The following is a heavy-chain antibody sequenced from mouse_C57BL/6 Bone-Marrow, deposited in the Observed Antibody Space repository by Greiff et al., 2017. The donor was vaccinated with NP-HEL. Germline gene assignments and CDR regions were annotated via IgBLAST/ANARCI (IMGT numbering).Heavy chain of an antibody. Sequence: QVQLQQPGAELVRPGTSVKLSCKASGYTFTSYWMHWVKQRPGQGLEWIGVIDPSASYTNYNQKFKGKATLPVDTSSSTAYMQLSSLTSEDSAVYYCAREPITTVVATPDYWGQGTTLTVSS. CDR1: GYTFTSYW. V-gene: IGHV1-59*01. CDR3: AREPITTVVATPDY. CDR2: IDPSASYT. D-gene: IGHD1-1*01. J-gene: IGHJ2*01.